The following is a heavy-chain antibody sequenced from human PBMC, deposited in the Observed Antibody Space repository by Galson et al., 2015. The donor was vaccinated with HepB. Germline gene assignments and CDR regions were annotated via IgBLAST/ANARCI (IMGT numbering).Heavy chain of an antibody. V-gene: IGHV1-46*01. CDR2: IDPSSGST. D-gene: IGHD1-14*01. J-gene: IGHJ4*02. CDR1: GYTFSNYY. CDR3: ARDRNSDMYKRDDVFDY. Sequence: SVKVSCKASGYTFSNYYIHWVRQAPRQGLEWMGIIDPSSGSTIYAQKFQGRLILTTDTSTNTVYMDLSSLRSKDTAVYYCARDRNSDMYKRDDVFDYWGQGILVIVSS.